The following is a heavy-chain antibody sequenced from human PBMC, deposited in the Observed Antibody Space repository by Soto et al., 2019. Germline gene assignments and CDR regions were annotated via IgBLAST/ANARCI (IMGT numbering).Heavy chain of an antibody. J-gene: IGHJ4*02. CDR1: GGSISSYY. Sequence: SETLSLTCTVSGGSISSYYLSWIRQPPGKGLEWIGYIYYSGSTNYNPSLKSRVTISVDTSKNQFSLKLSSVTAADTAVYYCARATESHYFDYWGRGILVTVSS. CDR2: IYYSGST. CDR3: ARATESHYFDY. V-gene: IGHV4-59*01.